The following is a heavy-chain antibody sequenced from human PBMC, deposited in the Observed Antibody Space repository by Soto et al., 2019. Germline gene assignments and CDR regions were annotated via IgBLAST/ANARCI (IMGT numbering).Heavy chain of an antibody. CDR3: ARGQRFSDWFDP. J-gene: IGHJ5*02. D-gene: IGHD3-3*01. Sequence: QVQLQESGPGLVKPSETLSLTCTVSGGDISTYYWTWIRQPAGKGLEWIGRIYSSGSTKYNPSLKSRLTMSLDTSKNQFSLRLSSVTAADTAVYYCARGQRFSDWFDPWGQGTLGTVSS. V-gene: IGHV4-4*07. CDR1: GGDISTYY. CDR2: IYSSGST.